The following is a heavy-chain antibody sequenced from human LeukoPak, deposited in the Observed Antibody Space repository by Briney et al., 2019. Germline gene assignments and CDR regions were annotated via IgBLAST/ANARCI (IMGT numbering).Heavy chain of an antibody. D-gene: IGHD2-15*01. J-gene: IGHJ5*02. V-gene: IGHV4-4*07. CDR2: IYTSGST. CDR3: ARDPRTYCSGGSCYPA. Sequence: SETLSLTCTVSGGSISSYYWSWIRQPAGKGLEWIGRIYTSGSTNHNPSLKSRVTMSVDTSKNQFSLKLSSVTAADTAVYYCARDPRTYCSGGSCYPAWGQGTLVTVSS. CDR1: GGSISSYY.